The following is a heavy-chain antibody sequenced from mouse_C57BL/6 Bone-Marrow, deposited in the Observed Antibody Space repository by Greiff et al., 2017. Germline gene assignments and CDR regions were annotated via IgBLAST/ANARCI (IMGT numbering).Heavy chain of an antibody. J-gene: IGHJ4*01. CDR3: VRTRWDAMDY. D-gene: IGHD4-1*01. CDR2: IRSKSNNYAT. Sequence: EVMLVESGGGLVQPKGSLKLSCAASGFSFNTYAMNWVRQAPGKGLEWVARIRSKSNNYATYYADSVKDRFTISRDDSESMLYLQMNNLKTEDTAMYYCVRTRWDAMDYWGQGTSVTVSS. CDR1: GFSFNTYA. V-gene: IGHV10-1*01.